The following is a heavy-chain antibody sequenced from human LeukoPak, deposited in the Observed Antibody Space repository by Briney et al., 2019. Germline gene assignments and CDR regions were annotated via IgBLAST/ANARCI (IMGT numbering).Heavy chain of an antibody. CDR3: AREDYVVRSWFDP. CDR1: GYTFTSYY. Sequence: ASVKVSCKASGYTFTSYYMHWVRQAPGQGREWMGIINPSGGSTSYAQKFQGRVTMTRDTSTSTVYMELSSLRSEDTAVYYCAREDYVVRSWFDPWGQGTLVTVSS. J-gene: IGHJ5*02. D-gene: IGHD3-22*01. CDR2: INPSGGST. V-gene: IGHV1-46*01.